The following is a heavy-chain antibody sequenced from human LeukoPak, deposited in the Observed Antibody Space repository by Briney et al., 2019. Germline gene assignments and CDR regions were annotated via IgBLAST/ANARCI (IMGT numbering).Heavy chain of an antibody. CDR2: INHSGST. Sequence: SETLSLTCAVYGGSFSGYYWSWIRQPPGKGLEWIGEINHSGSTNYNPSLKSRVTISVDTSKNQFSLKLSSVTAADTAVYYCARGRWTTGTRGPFDYWGQGTLVTVSS. CDR3: ARGRWTTGTRGPFDY. CDR1: GGSFSGYY. D-gene: IGHD1-1*01. J-gene: IGHJ4*02. V-gene: IGHV4-34*01.